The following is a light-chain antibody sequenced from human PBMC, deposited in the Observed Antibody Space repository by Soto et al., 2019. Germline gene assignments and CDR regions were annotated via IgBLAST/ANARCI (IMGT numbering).Light chain of an antibody. J-gene: IGLJ2*01. Sequence: QSALTQPASASGSPGQSVTISCTGTSSDVCAYNFVSWYQQHPGKAPKLKIYEVNKRPSGVPDRFSGAKSGNTASLNVSDLQVEDEADYYCSSYAGNNNFVFGAGPKLTVL. CDR1: SSDVCAYNF. CDR3: SSYAGNNNFV. CDR2: EVN. V-gene: IGLV2-8*01.